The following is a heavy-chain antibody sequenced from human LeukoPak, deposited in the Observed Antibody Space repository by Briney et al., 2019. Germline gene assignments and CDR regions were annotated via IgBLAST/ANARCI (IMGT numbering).Heavy chain of an antibody. CDR3: ARVVYVSGGYPHLNWFDP. CDR2: IIPILGIA. Sequence: VASVKVSCKASGGTFSSYAISWVRQPAAQGREWMGTIIPILGIANYAQKFQGRLTITADKYTNKAYMELSNLRTGDTAVYYCARVVYVSGGYPHLNWFDPWGQGTLVTVSS. V-gene: IGHV1-69*04. J-gene: IGHJ5*02. D-gene: IGHD3-22*01. CDR1: GGTFSSYA.